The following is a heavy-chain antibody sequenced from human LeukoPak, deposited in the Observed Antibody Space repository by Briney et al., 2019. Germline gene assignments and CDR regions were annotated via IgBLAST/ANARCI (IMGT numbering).Heavy chain of an antibody. CDR3: ARGLGSCTSTDCLNIWFDP. V-gene: IGHV3-74*01. J-gene: IGHJ5*02. Sequence: PGGSLRLSCTASGFTFSGYWMHWVRQAPGKGLVWVSRINGDGSTTDYADSVKGRFTVSRDIAKNTLYLQMNSLRAEDTAVYYCARGLGSCTSTDCLNIWFDPWGQGTLVTVSS. CDR2: INGDGSTT. D-gene: IGHD2-2*01. CDR1: GFTFSGYW.